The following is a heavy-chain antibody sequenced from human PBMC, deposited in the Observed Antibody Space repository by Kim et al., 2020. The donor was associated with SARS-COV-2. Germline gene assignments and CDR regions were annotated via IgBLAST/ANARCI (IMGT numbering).Heavy chain of an antibody. CDR3: ARASITMIVVQAFDI. J-gene: IGHJ3*02. D-gene: IGHD3-22*01. V-gene: IGHV4-31*02. Sequence: PSLESRVTISVATSKNQFSLKLSSVTAADTAVYYCARASITMIVVQAFDIWGQGTMVTVSS.